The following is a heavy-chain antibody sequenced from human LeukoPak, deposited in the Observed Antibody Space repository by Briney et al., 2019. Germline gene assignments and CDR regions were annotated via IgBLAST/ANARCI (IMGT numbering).Heavy chain of an antibody. D-gene: IGHD1-14*01. CDR2: ISGSGGST. Sequence: GGSLRLSCAASGYTFSSYAMSWVRQAPGKGLEWVSAISGSGGSTYYADSVKGRFTISRDNSKNTLYLQMNSLRAEDTAVCYCARIGRIKEKDYYGMDVWGQGTTVTVSS. CDR1: GYTFSSYA. CDR3: ARIGRIKEKDYYGMDV. V-gene: IGHV3-23*01. J-gene: IGHJ6*02.